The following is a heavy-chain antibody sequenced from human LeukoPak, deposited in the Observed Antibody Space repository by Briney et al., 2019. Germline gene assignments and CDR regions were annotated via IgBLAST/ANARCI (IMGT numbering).Heavy chain of an antibody. D-gene: IGHD2/OR15-2a*01. Sequence: GGSLRLSCAASGFTFSKYWMHWVRQAPGKGLVWVSHINSAGSWTSYADSVKGRFTISKDNAKNTVYLQMNSLRAEDTAVYYCVSFYETYWGRGTLVTVSS. J-gene: IGHJ4*02. CDR2: INSAGSWT. V-gene: IGHV3-74*01. CDR3: VSFYETY. CDR1: GFTFSKYW.